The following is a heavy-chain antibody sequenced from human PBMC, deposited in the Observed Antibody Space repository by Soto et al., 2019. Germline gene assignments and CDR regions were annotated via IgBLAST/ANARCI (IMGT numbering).Heavy chain of an antibody. D-gene: IGHD1-1*01. Sequence: QVQLVETGGGVVQPGRSLRLSCAASGFTFSSYAMHWVRQPPGKGLEWVAVISYDGSNKYYADSVKSRFTISRDHSKNTLYLLMNSLRAEYRAVYYCARDRLRYSWFDLPYYYYGMNVWGQGTTFTVSS. J-gene: IGHJ6*02. CDR3: ARDRLRYSWFDLPYYYYGMNV. CDR2: ISYDGSNK. CDR1: GFTFSSYA. V-gene: IGHV3-30-3*01.